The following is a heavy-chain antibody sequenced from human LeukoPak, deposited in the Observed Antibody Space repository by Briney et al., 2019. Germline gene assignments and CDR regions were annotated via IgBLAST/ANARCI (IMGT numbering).Heavy chain of an antibody. CDR3: ATVREMASRDFDY. J-gene: IGHJ4*02. CDR2: IKQDGSEK. D-gene: IGHD5-24*01. Sequence: QAGGSLRLSCAASGITFSSYWMSWVRQAPGKGLEWVANIKQDGSEKNYVDSVKGRFTISRDNAKNSLYLQMNSLRAEDTAVYYCATVREMASRDFDYWGQGTLVTVSS. V-gene: IGHV3-7*01. CDR1: GITFSSYW.